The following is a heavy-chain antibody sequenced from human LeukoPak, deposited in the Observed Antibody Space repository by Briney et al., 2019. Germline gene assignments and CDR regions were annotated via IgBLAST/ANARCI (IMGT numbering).Heavy chain of an antibody. CDR2: ISAYNGNT. J-gene: IGHJ4*02. CDR1: GYTFTSYG. Sequence: ASVKVSCKASGYTFTSYGISWVRQAPGQGLEWMGWISAYNGNTNYAQMLQGRVTMTTDTSTSTAYMELRSLRSDDTAVYYCARALGWDYYDSSGYYSFDYWGQGTLVTVSS. V-gene: IGHV1-18*01. D-gene: IGHD3-22*01. CDR3: ARALGWDYYDSSGYYSFDY.